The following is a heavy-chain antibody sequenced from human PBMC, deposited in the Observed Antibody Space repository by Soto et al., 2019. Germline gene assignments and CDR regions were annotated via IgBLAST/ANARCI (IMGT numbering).Heavy chain of an antibody. V-gene: IGHV3-30*03. CDR2: ISNDGGKK. Sequence: QVRLVESGGGVVQPGRSLRLSCAASGFPFSSYGMHWVRQAPGKGLEWVAVISNDGGKKYYAASVKGRFTISRDNSKNMLYLKMNNLICEDTAVYYWADPGSTDLDVWGQGTTVTVSS. CDR1: GFPFSSYG. D-gene: IGHD3-10*01. J-gene: IGHJ6*02. CDR3: ADPGSTDLDV.